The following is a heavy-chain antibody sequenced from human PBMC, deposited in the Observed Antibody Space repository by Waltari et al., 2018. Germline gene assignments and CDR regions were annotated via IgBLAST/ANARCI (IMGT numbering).Heavy chain of an antibody. J-gene: IGHJ5*02. V-gene: IGHV1-69*08. CDR1: GGTFSSYT. CDR2: IIPSLGIA. D-gene: IGHD3-22*01. CDR3: AKDNTYYYDSSGYLGFDP. Sequence: QVQLVQSGAEVKKPGSSVKVSCKASGGTFSSYTISWVRQAPGQGLEWMGRIIPSLGIANYAQKFQGRVTITADKSTSTAYMELSSLRSEDTAVYYCAKDNTYYYDSSGYLGFDPWGQGTLVTVSS.